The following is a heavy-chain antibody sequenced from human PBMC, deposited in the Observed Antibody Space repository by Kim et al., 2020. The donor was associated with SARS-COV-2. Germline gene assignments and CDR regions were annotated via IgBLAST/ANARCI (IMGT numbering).Heavy chain of an antibody. V-gene: IGHV3-23*01. J-gene: IGHJ4*02. Sequence: GGSLRLSCAASGFTFSSYAMSWVRQAPGKGLEWVSAISGSGGSTYYADSVKGRFTISRDNSKNTLYLQMNSLRAEDTAVYYCAKSWGFKAGRRLRGGFDYWGQGTLVTVSS. D-gene: IGHD3-16*01. CDR2: ISGSGGST. CDR3: AKSWGFKAGRRLRGGFDY. CDR1: GFTFSSYA.